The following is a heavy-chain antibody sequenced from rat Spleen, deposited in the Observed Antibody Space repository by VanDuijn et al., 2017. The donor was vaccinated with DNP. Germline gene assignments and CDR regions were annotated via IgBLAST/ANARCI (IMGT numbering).Heavy chain of an antibody. CDR3: TRVDYYHDGSYYWYFDF. CDR2: ISYDGSST. J-gene: IGHJ1*01. Sequence: VQLVESDGGLVQPGRSLKLSCAASGFTFNDYYMAWVRRAPTNGLEWVATISYDGSSTYYRDSVKGRFTISRDNAKSTLYLQMNSLRSEDTATYYCTRVDYYHDGSYYWYFDFWGPGTMVTVSS. CDR1: GFTFNDYY. D-gene: IGHD1-12*02. V-gene: IGHV5-29*01.